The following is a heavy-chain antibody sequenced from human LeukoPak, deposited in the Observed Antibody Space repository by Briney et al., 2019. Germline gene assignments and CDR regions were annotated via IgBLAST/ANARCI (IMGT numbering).Heavy chain of an antibody. D-gene: IGHD5-18*01. Sequence: SETLSLTCTVSGGSISSYYWSWIRQPPGKGLEWIGYIYYSGSTNYNPSLKSRVTISVDTSKNQFSLKLSSVTAADTAVYYCARDIGYTAMVPKGWFDPWGQGTLVTVSS. V-gene: IGHV4-59*01. J-gene: IGHJ5*02. CDR1: GGSISSYY. CDR3: ARDIGYTAMVPKGWFDP. CDR2: IYYSGST.